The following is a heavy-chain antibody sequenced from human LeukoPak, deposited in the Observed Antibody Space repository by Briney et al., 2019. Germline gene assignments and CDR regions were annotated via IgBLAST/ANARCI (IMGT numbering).Heavy chain of an antibody. V-gene: IGHV3-53*01. CDR1: GFTVSSNY. CDR3: ARSNSPPYYFDY. CDR2: IYSGGST. D-gene: IGHD5-18*01. Sequence: GGSLRPSCAASGFTVSSNYMSWVRQAPGKGLEWVSAIYSGGSTYYADSVKGRFTISRDNSKNTLYLQMNSLRAEDTAVYYCARSNSPPYYFDYWGQGTLVTVSS. J-gene: IGHJ4*02.